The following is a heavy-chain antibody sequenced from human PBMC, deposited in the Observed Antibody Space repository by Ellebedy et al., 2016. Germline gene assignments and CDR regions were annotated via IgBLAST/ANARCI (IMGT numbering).Heavy chain of an antibody. V-gene: IGHV4-4*02. J-gene: IGHJ4*02. CDR1: GDSISSINW. CDR3: ARVAPYHSSFAG. D-gene: IGHD6-13*01. CDR2: IFHTETT. Sequence: SETLSLTCAVSGDSISSINWWSWVRQPPRKGLQWIGEIFHTETTNYNPSLRGRVTISLDKSKNPFSLRVTSVTAADTAVYYCARVAPYHSSFAGWGQGALVTVSS.